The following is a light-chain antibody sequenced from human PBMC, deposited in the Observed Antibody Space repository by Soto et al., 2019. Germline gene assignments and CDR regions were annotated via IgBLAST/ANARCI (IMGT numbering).Light chain of an antibody. CDR1: ESVTDTY. CDR2: GAS. J-gene: IGKJ1*01. CDR3: QQYNNWPPWS. Sequence: EVVLTQSPATLSLSPGERATLSCRAGESVTDTYLAWYQQKPGQAPRLVIFGASSRTSGIPDRFSASGSGTDFTLTISSLQSEDFAVYYCQQYNNWPPWSFGQGTKLDI. V-gene: IGKV3-20*01.